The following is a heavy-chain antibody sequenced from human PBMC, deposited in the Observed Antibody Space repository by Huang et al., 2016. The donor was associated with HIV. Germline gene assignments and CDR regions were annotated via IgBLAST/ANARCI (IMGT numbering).Heavy chain of an antibody. J-gene: IGHJ3*02. V-gene: IGHV3-53*01. CDR2: SENGGNT. CDR1: GCTVSSNY. CDR3: AREFCGGDCFRSRDAFDI. Sequence: EVQLVESGGGLIQPGGSLRLSCAVSGCTVSSNYMSWVRQAPGEGLEWVSVSENGGNTYSADSGKGRFAISRDNFKNTLYLQMNSLRAEDTAVYYCAREFCGGDCFRSRDAFDIWGQGTMVTVAS. D-gene: IGHD2-21*02.